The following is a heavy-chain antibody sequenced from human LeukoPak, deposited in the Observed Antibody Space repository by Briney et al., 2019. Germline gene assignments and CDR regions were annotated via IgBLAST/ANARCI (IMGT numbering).Heavy chain of an antibody. J-gene: IGHJ4*02. CDR3: ATLYHDHGAY. D-gene: IGHD4-17*01. Sequence: PGRCLSLSRAASGSTISNNAMSSARPDAGKGLEWVSAIAGSGETYSADSGVGGFTISRDNSKNTLYLQMKSLRGEDTALYYCATLYHDHGAYWSQGTLVTVS. CDR1: GSTISNNA. CDR2: IAGSGET. V-gene: IGHV3-23*01.